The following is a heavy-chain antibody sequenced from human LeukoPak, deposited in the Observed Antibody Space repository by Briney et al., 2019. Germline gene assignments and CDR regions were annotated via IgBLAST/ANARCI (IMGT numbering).Heavy chain of an antibody. Sequence: SETLSLTCTVSGGSISSYYWSWIRQPPGKGLEWIGYIYYSGSTNYNPSLKSRVTISVDTSKNQFSLKLSSVTAADTAVYYCARDPRSSWWQDLYYYYYGMDVWGQGTTVTVSS. V-gene: IGHV4-59*01. CDR2: IYYSGST. J-gene: IGHJ6*02. D-gene: IGHD6-13*01. CDR1: GGSISSYY. CDR3: ARDPRSSWWQDLYYYYYGMDV.